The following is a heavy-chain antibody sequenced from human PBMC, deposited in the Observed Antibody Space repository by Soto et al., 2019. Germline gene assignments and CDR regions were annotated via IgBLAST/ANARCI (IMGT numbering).Heavy chain of an antibody. D-gene: IGHD3-3*01. CDR1: GFSLSDYA. J-gene: IGHJ6*02. CDR3: ARIKLVEWFFINVDVYDMDV. CDR2: ISSDSRTI. Sequence: GGSLRLSCVASGFSLSDYAGHCVRQAPGKGLERVSFISSDSRTIYYADSVEGRFTVSRDNARNSVSLQMDSLRDEDAAVYYCARIKLVEWFFINVDVYDMDVWGQGTPVTVSS. V-gene: IGHV3-48*02.